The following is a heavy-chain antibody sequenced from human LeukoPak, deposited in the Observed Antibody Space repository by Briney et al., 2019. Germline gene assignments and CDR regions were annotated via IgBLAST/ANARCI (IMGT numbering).Heavy chain of an antibody. CDR2: INHSGST. J-gene: IGHJ6*03. CDR3: ARNNYYDFWSGPRYYYYMDV. V-gene: IGHV4-34*01. Sequence: SETLSLTCAVYGGSFGGYYWSWIRQPPGKGLEWIGEINHSGSTNYNPSLKSRVTISVDTSKNQFSLKLSSVTAADTAVYYCARNNYYDFWSGPRYYYYMDVWGKGTTVTVSS. CDR1: GGSFGGYY. D-gene: IGHD3-3*01.